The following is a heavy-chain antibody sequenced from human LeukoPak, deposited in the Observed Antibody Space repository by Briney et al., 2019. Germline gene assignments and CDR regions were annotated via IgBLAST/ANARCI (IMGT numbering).Heavy chain of an antibody. CDR3: ARGNIVVVPAASNYGMDV. D-gene: IGHD2-2*01. CDR1: GGSVSGYY. Sequence: SQTLSLTCAVYGGSVSGYYWGWVRHPPGKGLEWLGEINNSGSTNYNPSLKSRVTISVDTSKNQFSLKLSSVTAADTAVYYCARGNIVVVPAASNYGMDVWGKGTTVTVSS. J-gene: IGHJ6*04. CDR2: INNSGST. V-gene: IGHV4-34*01.